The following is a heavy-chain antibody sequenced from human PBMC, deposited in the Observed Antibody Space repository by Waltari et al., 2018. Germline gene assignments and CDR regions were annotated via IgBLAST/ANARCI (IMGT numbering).Heavy chain of an antibody. Sequence: EVRLEESGGGLVQPGGSLRLSCAASGFTFSSYWMHWVRQAPGKGLVGVARIDNDGSGKTYADSVMGRFTISRDNAKNTVYLEMNSLRAEDTAVYYCSRSPAGYSRSDYWGQGTLVTVSS. CDR1: GFTFSSYW. CDR3: SRSPAGYSRSDY. CDR2: IDNDGSGK. J-gene: IGHJ4*02. V-gene: IGHV3-74*01. D-gene: IGHD5-18*01.